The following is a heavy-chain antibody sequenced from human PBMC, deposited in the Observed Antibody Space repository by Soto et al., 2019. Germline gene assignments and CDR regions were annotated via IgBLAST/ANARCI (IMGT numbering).Heavy chain of an antibody. Sequence: SETLSLTCTVSDGSVSSGNYYWTWIRQPPGKGLEWIGYIHSSGSTLYNPSLKSRVIISVDTPMNQFSLKLRSVTAADTAVYYCARDSLALFDSWGQGTQGTVSS. V-gene: IGHV4-61*01. J-gene: IGHJ4*02. D-gene: IGHD5-12*01. CDR3: ARDSLALFDS. CDR2: IHSSGST. CDR1: DGSVSSGNYY.